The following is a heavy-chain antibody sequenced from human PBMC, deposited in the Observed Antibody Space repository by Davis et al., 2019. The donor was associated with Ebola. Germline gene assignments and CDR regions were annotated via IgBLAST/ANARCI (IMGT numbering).Heavy chain of an antibody. CDR2: INHSGST. D-gene: IGHD3-3*01. CDR3: ARLDYDFWSGYYADNWFDP. CDR1: GGSFSGYY. Sequence: MPSETLSLTCAVYGGSFSGYYWSWIRQPPGKGLEWIGEINHSGSTNYNPSLESRVTISVDTSKNQFSLKLSSVTAADTAVYYCARLDYDFWSGYYADNWFDPWGQGTLVTVSS. V-gene: IGHV4-34*01. J-gene: IGHJ5*02.